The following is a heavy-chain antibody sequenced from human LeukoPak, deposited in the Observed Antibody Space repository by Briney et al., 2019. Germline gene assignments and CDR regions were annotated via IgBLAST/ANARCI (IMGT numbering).Heavy chain of an antibody. CDR2: ISGSGIST. V-gene: IGHV3-23*01. D-gene: IGHD2-21*02. J-gene: IGHJ4*02. CDR3: AKDGRLLEFDY. CDR1: GFTFNNFG. Sequence: GGSLRLSCAASGFTFNNFGMSWVRQAPGKGLEWVSAISGSGISTYYADSVKGRFTISRDNSKNTVYLQMNSLRAEDTAVYYCAKDGRLLEFDYWDQGTLAIVSS.